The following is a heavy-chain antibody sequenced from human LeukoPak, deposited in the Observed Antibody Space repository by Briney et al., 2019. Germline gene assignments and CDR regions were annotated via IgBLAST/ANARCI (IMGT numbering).Heavy chain of an antibody. CDR3: ATQNQPGRPNFDN. D-gene: IGHD2/OR15-2a*01. V-gene: IGHV4-39*01. J-gene: IGHJ4*02. CDR1: GGSISSSDYY. Sequence: SETLSLTCSVSGGSISSSDYYWDWIRQPPGKGLEWIGAIYHTGRTYYNPSLRGRVTISGDTSKNQFFLNLNLLTAADTAVYYCATQNQPGRPNFDNWGQGTLVTVSS. CDR2: IYHTGRT.